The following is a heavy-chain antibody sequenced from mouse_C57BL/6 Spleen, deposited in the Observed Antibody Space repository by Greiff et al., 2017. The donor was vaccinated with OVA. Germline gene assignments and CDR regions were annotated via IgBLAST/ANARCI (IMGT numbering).Heavy chain of an antibody. CDR1: GFTFSDYG. Sequence: DVKLVESGGGLVKPGGSLKLSCAASGFTFSDYGMHWVRQATGKGLEWVAYISSGSSTIYYADTVKGRFTISRDNAKNTLFLQMTSLRSEDTAMYYCSRGGLTTVVADWYFDVWGTGTTVTVSS. D-gene: IGHD1-1*01. CDR3: SRGGLTTVVADWYFDV. CDR2: ISSGSSTI. J-gene: IGHJ1*03. V-gene: IGHV5-17*01.